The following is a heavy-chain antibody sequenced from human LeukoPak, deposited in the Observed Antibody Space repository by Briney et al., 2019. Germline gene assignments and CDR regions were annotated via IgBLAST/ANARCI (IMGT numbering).Heavy chain of an antibody. CDR3: AKDPNYYDSSGYYSEFDY. CDR1: GFTFSSYG. CDR2: IRYDGSNK. J-gene: IGHJ4*02. V-gene: IGHV3-30*02. D-gene: IGHD3-22*01. Sequence: GGSLRLSCAASGFTFSSYGMHWVRQAPGKGLEWVAFIRYDGSNKYYADSVKGRFTISRDNSKNTLYLQMNSLRAEDTAVYYCAKDPNYYDSSGYYSEFDYRGQGTLVTVSS.